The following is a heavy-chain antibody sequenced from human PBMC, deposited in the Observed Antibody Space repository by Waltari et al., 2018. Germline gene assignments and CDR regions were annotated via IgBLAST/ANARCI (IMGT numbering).Heavy chain of an antibody. J-gene: IGHJ3*02. CDR2: IYYSGST. Sequence: QVQLQESGPGLVKPSQTLSLTCTVSGGSISSGGYYWSWIRQHPGKGLEWIGYIYYSGSTNYTPSRKSGVTISVDTSKNQFSLKLSSVTAADTAVYYCARERGGIAVAAGGAFDIWGQGTMVTVSS. V-gene: IGHV4-31*03. CDR1: GGSISSGGYY. D-gene: IGHD6-19*01. CDR3: ARERGGIAVAAGGAFDI.